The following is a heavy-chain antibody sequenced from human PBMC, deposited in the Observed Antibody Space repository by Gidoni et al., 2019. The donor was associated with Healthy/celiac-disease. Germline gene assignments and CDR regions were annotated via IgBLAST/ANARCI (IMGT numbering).Heavy chain of an antibody. J-gene: IGHJ4*02. CDR1: GYTFTSFG. D-gene: IGHD2-15*01. Sequence: QVHLVQSGAEVKQPGASVKVSCQASGYTFTSFGIRWVRQAPGQGLEWMGWISDYNGNTNYAKKIQGRVTMTTDTSTSTAYMELRSLRSDDTAVDYWARETEGVGYCSGGSCAIDYWGQGTLVTGSS. CDR2: ISDYNGNT. V-gene: IGHV1-18*01. CDR3: ARETEGVGYCSGGSCAIDY.